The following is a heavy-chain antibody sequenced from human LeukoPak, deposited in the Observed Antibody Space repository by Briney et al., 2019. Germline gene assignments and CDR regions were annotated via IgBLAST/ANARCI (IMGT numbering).Heavy chain of an antibody. CDR2: IGGSDGST. J-gene: IGHJ6*03. D-gene: IGHD2-21*02. CDR1: GFTFSSNA. Sequence: GGSLRLSCAASGFTFSSNAMSWVRQAPGKGLEWASAIGGSDGSTYYADSVKGRFTISRDNSKNTLYLQMNSLRAEDTAGYYCAKDRRVTAVYYMDVWGRGTTVTVSS. CDR3: AKDRRVTAVYYMDV. V-gene: IGHV3-23*01.